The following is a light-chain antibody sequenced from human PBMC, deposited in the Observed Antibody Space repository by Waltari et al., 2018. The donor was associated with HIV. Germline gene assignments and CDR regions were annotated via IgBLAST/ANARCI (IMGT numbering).Light chain of an antibody. CDR3: QQYSSPPRT. Sequence: DIVMTQSPDSLAVSLGERATINCKSRQNLIHFTNYNNYLAWDQQKPGQPPKLRIYWASTREAGVPDRFNGSGSGTDFSLTISSLQAEDVAVYYCQQYSSPPRTFGQGTKVEIK. CDR1: QNLIHFTNYNNY. CDR2: WAS. V-gene: IGKV4-1*01. J-gene: IGKJ1*01.